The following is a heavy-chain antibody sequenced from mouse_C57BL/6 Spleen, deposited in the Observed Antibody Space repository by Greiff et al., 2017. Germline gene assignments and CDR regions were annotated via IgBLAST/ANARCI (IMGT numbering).Heavy chain of an antibody. CDR3: YDYDWYDGDY. V-gene: IGHV1-15*01. CDR1: GYTFTDYE. CDR2: IDPETGGT. D-gene: IGHD2-4*01. J-gene: IGHJ2*01. Sequence: VQLQQSGAELVRPGASVTLSCKASGYTFTDYEMHWVKQTPVHGLEWIGAIDPETGGTASNQKFKGKAILTEDKSSRTAYIELRSLTSDDAAVYYCYDYDWYDGDYWGKGTTLTVSA.